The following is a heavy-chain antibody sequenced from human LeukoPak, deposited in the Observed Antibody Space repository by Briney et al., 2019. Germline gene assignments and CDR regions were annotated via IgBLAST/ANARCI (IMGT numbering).Heavy chain of an antibody. J-gene: IGHJ3*02. CDR3: ARDRDPYCSSTSCLGAFDI. CDR1: GFTFSSYA. CDR2: ISYDGSNK. D-gene: IGHD2-2*01. Sequence: GRSLRLSCAASGFTFSSYAMHWVRQAPGKGLEWVAVISYDGSNKYYADSVKGRFTISRDNSKNTLYLQMNSLRAEDTAVYYCARDRDPYCSSTSCLGAFDIWGQGTMVTVSS. V-gene: IGHV3-30-3*01.